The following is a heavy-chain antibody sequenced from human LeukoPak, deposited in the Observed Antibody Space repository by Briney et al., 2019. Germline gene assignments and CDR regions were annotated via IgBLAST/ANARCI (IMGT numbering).Heavy chain of an antibody. J-gene: IGHJ4*02. Sequence: GALVKVSCKASGYTFTSYGISWVRQAPGQGLEWMGWISAYNGNTNYAQKLQGRVTMTTDTSTSTAYMELRSLRSDDTAVYYCARDRKGAKQWLVPDRIDHFDYWGQETLVTVSS. CDR1: GYTFTSYG. D-gene: IGHD6-19*01. V-gene: IGHV1-18*01. CDR2: ISAYNGNT. CDR3: ARDRKGAKQWLVPDRIDHFDY.